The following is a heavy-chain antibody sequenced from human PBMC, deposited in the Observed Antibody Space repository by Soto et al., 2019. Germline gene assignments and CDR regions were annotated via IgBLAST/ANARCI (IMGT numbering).Heavy chain of an antibody. V-gene: IGHV3-33*01. CDR2: IWYDGSNK. CDR1: GFTFSSYG. D-gene: IGHD6-19*01. J-gene: IGHJ2*01. Sequence: QVQLVESGGGVVQPGRSLRLSCAASGFTFSSYGMHWVRQAPGKGLEWVAVIWYDGSNKYYADSVKGRFTISRDNSKNTLYLQMNSVSAEDTAVYYCARGMGVAGAATDWYFDLWGRGTLVTVSS. CDR3: ARGMGVAGAATDWYFDL.